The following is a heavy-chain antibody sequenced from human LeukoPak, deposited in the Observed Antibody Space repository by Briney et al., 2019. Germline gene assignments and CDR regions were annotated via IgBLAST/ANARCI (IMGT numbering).Heavy chain of an antibody. D-gene: IGHD5-12*01. CDR3: AKGLRSGLVRAWFDP. V-gene: IGHV3-23*01. J-gene: IGHJ5*02. CDR1: GFTFSASA. Sequence: PGGSLRLSCAASGFTFSASAMSWVRQAPGKGMEWVSAISGSGGSTYYSDSVKGRFTISRDNSKNTLYLQMNSLRAEDTAVYYCAKGLRSGLVRAWFDPWGQGTLVTVSS. CDR2: ISGSGGST.